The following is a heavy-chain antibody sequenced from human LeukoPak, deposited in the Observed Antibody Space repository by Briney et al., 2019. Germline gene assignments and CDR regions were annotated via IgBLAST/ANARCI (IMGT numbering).Heavy chain of an antibody. CDR3: ARQVVVVIIANFDY. Sequence: SETLSLTCAVYGGSLSGYYWSWIRRPPGKGLEWIGEINHSGSTNYNPSLKSRVTISVDTSKNQFSLKLSSVTAADTAVYYCARQVVVVIIANFDYWGQGTLVTVSS. CDR1: GGSLSGYY. D-gene: IGHD3-22*01. J-gene: IGHJ4*02. CDR2: INHSGST. V-gene: IGHV4-34*01.